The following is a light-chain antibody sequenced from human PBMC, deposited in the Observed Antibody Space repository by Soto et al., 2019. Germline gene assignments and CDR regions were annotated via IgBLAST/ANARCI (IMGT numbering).Light chain of an antibody. CDR2: DVS. CDR1: SGDVGGYNF. V-gene: IGLV2-11*01. CDR3: ATWDDSLDVHV. Sequence: QSALTQPRSVSGSPGQSVTISCTGTSGDVGGYNFVSWYQQHPGKAPTLMIFDVSQRPSGVPDRFSGSKSGNTASLTISGLQSEDEAHYYCATWDDSLDVHVFGTGTKLTVL. J-gene: IGLJ1*01.